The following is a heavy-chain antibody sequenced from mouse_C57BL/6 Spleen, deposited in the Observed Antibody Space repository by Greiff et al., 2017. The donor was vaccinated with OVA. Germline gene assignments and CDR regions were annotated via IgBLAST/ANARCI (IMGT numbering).Heavy chain of an antibody. D-gene: IGHD2-5*01. V-gene: IGHV1-55*01. CDR2: IYPGSGST. CDR3: ARDAYYSNYFDY. Sequence: VKLQQPGAELVKPGASVKMSCKASGYTFTSYWITWVKQRPGQGLEWIGDIYPGSGSTNYNEKFKSKATLTVDTSSSTAYMQLSSLTSEDSAVYYCARDAYYSNYFDYWGQGTTLTVSS. CDR1: GYTFTSYW. J-gene: IGHJ2*01.